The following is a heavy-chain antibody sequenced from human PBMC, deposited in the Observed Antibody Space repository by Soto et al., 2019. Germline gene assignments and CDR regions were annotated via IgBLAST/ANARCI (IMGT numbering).Heavy chain of an antibody. D-gene: IGHD2-15*01. CDR1: GFPFSSYG. CDR3: ARDGYCSGGSCYSVPVFDY. V-gene: IGHV3-33*08. Sequence: PGGSLRLSCAASGFPFSSYGMHWVRQAPGKGLEWVAVIWYDGSNKYYADSVKGRFTISRDSSKNTLYLQMNSLRAEDTAVYYCARDGYCSGGSCYSVPVFDYWGQGTLVTVSS. CDR2: IWYDGSNK. J-gene: IGHJ4*02.